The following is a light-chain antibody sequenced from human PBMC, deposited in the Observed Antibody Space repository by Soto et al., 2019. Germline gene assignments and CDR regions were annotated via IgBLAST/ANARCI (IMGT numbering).Light chain of an antibody. CDR1: QNVSDD. V-gene: IGKV3-15*01. Sequence: PRDRATLSCRAGQNVSDDSTWFHQTPGQAPRLLIYVASTRATGIPARFSGSGSGTEFTLTISSLQSEDFAVYSCQNYNKWPVIFGQGTKVDIK. CDR3: QNYNKWPVI. CDR2: VAS. J-gene: IGKJ2*01.